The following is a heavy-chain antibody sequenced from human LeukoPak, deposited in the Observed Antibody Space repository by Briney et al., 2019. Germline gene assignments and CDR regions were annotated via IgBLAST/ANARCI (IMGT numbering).Heavy chain of an antibody. CDR2: IYYSGST. CDR1: GGSISSYY. J-gene: IGHJ5*02. Sequence: SETLSLTCTVSGGSISSYYWSWIRQPPGKGLEWIGYIYYSGSTNYNPSLKSRVTISVDTSKNQFSLKLSSVTAADTAVYYCARVDGGYSSGWFDPWGQGTLVTVSS. D-gene: IGHD1-26*01. V-gene: IGHV4-59*01. CDR3: ARVDGGYSSGWFDP.